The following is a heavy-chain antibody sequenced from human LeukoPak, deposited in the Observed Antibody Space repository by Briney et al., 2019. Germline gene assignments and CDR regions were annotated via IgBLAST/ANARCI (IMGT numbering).Heavy chain of an antibody. CDR3: VRDFRSADY. CDR2: ICPDGTVT. J-gene: IGHJ4*02. Sequence: GSLRLSCAASGFPFSSSAMSWVRQAPGKGPMWVSRICPDGTVTNYADSVKARFIISRDNARNTVYLQMNSLRVEDTAVYYCVRDFRSADYWGQGTLVTVSS. CDR1: GFPFSSSA. V-gene: IGHV3-74*01.